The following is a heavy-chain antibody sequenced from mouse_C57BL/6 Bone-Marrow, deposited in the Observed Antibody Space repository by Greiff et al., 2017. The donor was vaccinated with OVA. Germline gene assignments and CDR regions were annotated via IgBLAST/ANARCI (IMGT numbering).Heavy chain of an antibody. CDR1: GFNIKDDY. Sequence: VQLQQSGAELVRPGASVKLSCTASGFNIKDDYMHWVKQRPEQGLEWIGWIDPENGDTEYASKFQGKATITADTSSNTAYLQLSSLTSEDTAVYYCTTMGYGNYVAYWGQGTLVTVSA. V-gene: IGHV14-4*01. J-gene: IGHJ3*01. D-gene: IGHD2-10*02. CDR3: TTMGYGNYVAY. CDR2: IDPENGDT.